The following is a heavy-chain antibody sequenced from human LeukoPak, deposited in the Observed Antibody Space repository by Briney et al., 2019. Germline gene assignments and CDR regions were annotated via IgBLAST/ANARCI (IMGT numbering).Heavy chain of an antibody. D-gene: IGHD5-12*01. CDR1: GGSISSKH. CDR3: ASLPGNSFGYVGF. V-gene: IGHV4-59*08. Sequence: SETLSLTCTVSGGSISSKHWSWIRQPPGKGLEWIGYIYHSGSTDYNPSLKSRVTISLDTSKKHFSLKLTSVTAADTAVYYCASLPGNSFGYVGFWGQGTLVTVSS. CDR2: IYHSGST. J-gene: IGHJ4*02.